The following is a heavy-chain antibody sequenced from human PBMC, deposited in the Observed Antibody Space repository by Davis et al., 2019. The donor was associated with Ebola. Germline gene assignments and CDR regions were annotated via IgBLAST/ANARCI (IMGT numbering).Heavy chain of an antibody. D-gene: IGHD3-10*01. V-gene: IGHV3-23*01. CDR3: AKDRSSSGSFHDY. CDR1: GFTFSSYA. J-gene: IGHJ4*02. Sequence: PGGSLRLSCAASGFTFSSYAMSWVRQAPGKGLEWVTGVSGSGGDTYYADSVRGRFTISRDNSKNTLYLQMNSLRAEDTAVYYCAKDRSSSGSFHDYWGQGTLVTVSS. CDR2: VSGSGGDT.